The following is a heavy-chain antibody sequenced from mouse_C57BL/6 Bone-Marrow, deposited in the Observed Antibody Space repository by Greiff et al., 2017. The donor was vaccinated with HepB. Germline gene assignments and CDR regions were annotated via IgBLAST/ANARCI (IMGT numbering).Heavy chain of an antibody. CDR2: IYPGSGST. CDR1: GYTFTSYW. Sequence: QVQLQQPGAELVKPGASVKMSCKASGYTFTSYWITWVKQRPGQGLEWIGDIYPGSGSTNYNEKFKSKATLTVDTSSSTAYMQLSSVTSEDSAVYYCARYGGSSYGFAYWGQGTLVTVSA. CDR3: ARYGGSSYGFAY. D-gene: IGHD1-1*01. V-gene: IGHV1-55*01. J-gene: IGHJ3*01.